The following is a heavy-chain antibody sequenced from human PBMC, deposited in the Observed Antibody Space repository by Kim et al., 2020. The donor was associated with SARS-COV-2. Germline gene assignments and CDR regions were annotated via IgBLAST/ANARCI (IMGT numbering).Heavy chain of an antibody. V-gene: IGHV4-39*01. CDR3: ARQMFYSNWWGVFDI. Sequence: SETLSLTCTVSGGSISSSTYYWGWIRQPPGKGLEWIGNINNSGSTYYNPSLKSRVTMFVDTSKNQFSLKLRSVTAADTAVYYCARQMFYSNWWGVFDIWGQGTMVTVSS. J-gene: IGHJ3*02. D-gene: IGHD6-13*01. CDR1: GGSISSSTYY. CDR2: INNSGST.